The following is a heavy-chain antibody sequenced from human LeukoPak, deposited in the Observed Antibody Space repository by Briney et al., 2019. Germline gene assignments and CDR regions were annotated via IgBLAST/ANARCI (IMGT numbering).Heavy chain of an antibody. J-gene: IGHJ4*02. Sequence: GGPLRLSCAASGFAFSDYWMTWVRQAPGKGLEWVANIKQDGSEKYLVDSVKGRFTISRDNAKGSLYLQMNSMRAEDTAVYYCVRAPYYSGIEHHFDHWGQGILVTVSS. V-gene: IGHV3-7*03. CDR1: GFAFSDYW. CDR3: VRAPYYSGIEHHFDH. D-gene: IGHD3-22*01. CDR2: IKQDGSEK.